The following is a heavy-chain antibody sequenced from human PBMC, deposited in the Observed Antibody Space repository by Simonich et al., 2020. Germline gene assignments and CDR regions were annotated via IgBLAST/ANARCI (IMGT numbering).Heavy chain of an antibody. CDR1: GYTFPSYG. J-gene: IGHJ4*02. CDR2: ISSDNGNT. V-gene: IGHV1-18*01. Sequence: QVQLVQSGAEGKKPGASVKVSCKASGYTFPSYGISWVRKAPGQGLELKGWISSDNGNTNYAQKLQGRGTMTTVTSTSTAYMELRSLRSDDTAVYYCARASRGTWWYYYFDYWGQGTLVTVSS. CDR3: ARASRGTWWYYYFDY. D-gene: IGHD2-15*01.